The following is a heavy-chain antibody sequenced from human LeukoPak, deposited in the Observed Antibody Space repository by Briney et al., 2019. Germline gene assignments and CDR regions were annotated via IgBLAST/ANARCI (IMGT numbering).Heavy chain of an antibody. D-gene: IGHD3-10*01. CDR1: GYSISSGYY. CDR2: IYHSGST. V-gene: IGHV4-38-2*01. J-gene: IGHJ6*04. CDR3: ARVGSGSRQDYYYYGLDV. Sequence: PSETLSLTCVVSGYSISSGYYWAWVRQPPGKGREGIASIYHSGSTYYNPSLKSRVTISVDTSKNQFSLNFNSVNAADPAVYYCARVGSGSRQDYYYYGLDVWGKGTTVTVSS.